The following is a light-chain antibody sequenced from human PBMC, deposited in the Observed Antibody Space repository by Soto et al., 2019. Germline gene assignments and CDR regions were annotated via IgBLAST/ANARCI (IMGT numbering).Light chain of an antibody. J-gene: IGKJ5*01. CDR2: DAS. V-gene: IGKV3-11*01. CDR1: QSIGNF. Sequence: VLTQSPAILSLAPGERAARSCRASQSIGNFLAWYQQKPGQPPRLLIFDASNRAAGVPARFSGSGSGTDFTLTIRSLEPEDFAVYFCQQRSSWPPITFGQGRRLEI. CDR3: QQRSSWPPIT.